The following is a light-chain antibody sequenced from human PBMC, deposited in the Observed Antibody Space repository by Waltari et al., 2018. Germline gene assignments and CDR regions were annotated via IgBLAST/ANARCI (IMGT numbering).Light chain of an antibody. CDR2: GAS. CDR3: QQYNNWPLT. V-gene: IGKV3-15*01. Sequence: EIVMTQSPATLSVSPGERATLSCRASQSVSSYLAWYQQKPGQAPRLLIYGASTRATGIPARFSGSGSGTEFTHTISSLQSEDFAVYYCQQYNNWPLTFGQGTRLEIK. CDR1: QSVSSY. J-gene: IGKJ5*01.